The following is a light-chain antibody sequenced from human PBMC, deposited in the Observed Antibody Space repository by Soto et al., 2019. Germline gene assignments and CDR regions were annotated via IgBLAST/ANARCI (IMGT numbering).Light chain of an antibody. J-gene: IGLJ1*01. CDR2: EVS. Sequence: YALTQHASVSGYPGQSMTISCTENSSDVGSYNLVSWYQQHPGKAPKLMIYEVSKRPSGVSNRFSGSKSGNTASLTISGLQAEDEADYYCCSYAGSSTYVLGTGTKVTVL. CDR1: SSDVGSYNL. V-gene: IGLV2-23*02. CDR3: CSYAGSSTYV.